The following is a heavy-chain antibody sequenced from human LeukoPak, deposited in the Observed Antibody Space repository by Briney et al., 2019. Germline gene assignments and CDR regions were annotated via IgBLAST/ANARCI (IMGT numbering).Heavy chain of an antibody. V-gene: IGHV3-15*01. J-gene: IGHJ4*02. Sequence: GGSLGLSCAASGFTFSEAWMNWVRQAPGRGLEWVGRIKSKAEGGTIDYAAPGKGRFTISRDDSKNTVYMQMNSLKTEDTAVYYCSYYYDSSGYVDYWGQGTLVTVSS. CDR1: GFTFSEAW. CDR2: IKSKAEGGTI. CDR3: SYYYDSSGYVDY. D-gene: IGHD3-22*01.